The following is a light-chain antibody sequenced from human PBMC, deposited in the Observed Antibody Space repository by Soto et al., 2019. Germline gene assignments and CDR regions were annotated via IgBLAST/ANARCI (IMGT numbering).Light chain of an antibody. Sequence: QSVLTQPASVSGSPGQSIAISCTGTSSDVGAYNCVSWYQQHPGKAPKLMIYDVSNRPSGVSNRFSGSKSGNTASLTISGLQAEDEADYYCSSYTSSGNHVSGTGTKVTVL. CDR2: DVS. CDR3: SSYTSSGNHV. CDR1: SSDVGAYNC. J-gene: IGLJ1*01. V-gene: IGLV2-14*01.